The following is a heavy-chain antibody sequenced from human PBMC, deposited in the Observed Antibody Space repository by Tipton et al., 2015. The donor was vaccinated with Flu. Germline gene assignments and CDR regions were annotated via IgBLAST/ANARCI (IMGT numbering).Heavy chain of an antibody. CDR2: ISHSGRT. V-gene: IGHV4-38-2*02. Sequence: TLSLTCTVSGDSINSDYYWGWIRQPPGKGLEWIGCISHSGRTYYNPSLKSRVTISVDMAKNQFSQRLSSVTAADTAVYYCARTTYYYGSGSSDYWGQGTLVTVSS. CDR1: GDSINSDYY. D-gene: IGHD3-10*01. J-gene: IGHJ4*02. CDR3: ARTTYYYGSGSSDY.